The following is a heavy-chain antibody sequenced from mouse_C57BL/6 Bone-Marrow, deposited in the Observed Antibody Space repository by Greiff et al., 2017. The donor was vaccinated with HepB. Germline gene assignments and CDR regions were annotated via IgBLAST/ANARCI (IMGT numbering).Heavy chain of an antibody. CDR3: ARSLPLMDY. J-gene: IGHJ4*01. CDR1: GYTFTSYW. D-gene: IGHD2-1*01. V-gene: IGHV1-61*01. Sequence: QVQLQQPGAELVRPGSSVKLSCKASGYTFTSYWMDWVKQRPGQGLEWIGNIYPSDSETHYNQKFKDKATLTVDKSSSTAYMQLSSLTSEDSAVYYCARSLPLMDYWGQGTSVTVSS. CDR2: IYPSDSET.